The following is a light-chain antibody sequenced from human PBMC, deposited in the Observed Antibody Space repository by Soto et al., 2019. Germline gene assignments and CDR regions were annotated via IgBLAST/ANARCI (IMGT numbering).Light chain of an antibody. CDR2: NAS. CDR3: QQSYAAPPT. J-gene: IGKJ4*01. Sequence: DIQMTQSPSSLSASVGDRVTITCRASRSISSHLTWYQQKPGKAPKLLIYNASSLQSGVPSRFSGSGSGTDFTLTISDLQPEDFAGYYCQQSYAAPPTFGGGTKVEIK. CDR1: RSISSH. V-gene: IGKV1-39*01.